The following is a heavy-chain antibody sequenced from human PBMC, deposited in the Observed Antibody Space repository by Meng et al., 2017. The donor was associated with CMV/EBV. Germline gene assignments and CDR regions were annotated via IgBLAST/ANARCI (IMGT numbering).Heavy chain of an antibody. CDR3: ARDRLDFWSGYSTYYYYYGMDV. CDR1: GFTFSSYW. D-gene: IGHD3-3*01. J-gene: IGHJ6*02. V-gene: IGHV3-7*01. CDR2: IKQDGSEK. Sequence: GGSLRLSCAASGFTFSSYWMSWVRQAPGKGLEWVANIKQDGSEKYCVDSVKGRFTISRGNAKNSLYLQMNSLRAEDTAVYYCARDRLDFWSGYSTYYYYYGMDVWGQGTTVTVSS.